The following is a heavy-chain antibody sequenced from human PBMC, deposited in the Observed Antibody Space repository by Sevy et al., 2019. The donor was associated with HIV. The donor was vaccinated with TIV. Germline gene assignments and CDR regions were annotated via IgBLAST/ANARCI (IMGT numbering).Heavy chain of an antibody. CDR3: AAGTGSSDFDY. CDR2: IKSKTDAATR. CDR1: GFSFREAW. V-gene: IGHV3-15*01. J-gene: IGHJ4*02. Sequence: GGSLRLSCAASGFSFREAWMSWVRQAPGKGLEWVGRIKSKTDAATRDFAAPVRGRFSISRDDSANTVYLVMNNLKPEDTGVYYCAAGTGSSDFDYWGQWTLVTVSS. D-gene: IGHD1-26*01.